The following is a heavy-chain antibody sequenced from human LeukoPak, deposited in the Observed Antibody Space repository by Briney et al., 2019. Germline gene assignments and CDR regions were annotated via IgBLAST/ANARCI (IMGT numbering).Heavy chain of an antibody. CDR3: ARGLLYLDYYGSGSQDAFDI. D-gene: IGHD3-10*01. V-gene: IGHV1-69*04. CDR2: IIPILGIA. J-gene: IGHJ3*02. Sequence: SVKVSCKASGGTFSSYAISWVRQAPGQGLEWMGRIIPILGIANYAQKFQGRVTMTRNTSISTAYMELSSLRSEDTAVYYCARGLLYLDYYGSGSQDAFDIWGQGTMVTVSS. CDR1: GGTFSSYA.